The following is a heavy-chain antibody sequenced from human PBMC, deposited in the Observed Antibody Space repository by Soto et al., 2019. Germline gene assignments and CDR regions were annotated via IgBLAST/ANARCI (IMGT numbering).Heavy chain of an antibody. V-gene: IGHV4-39*01. CDR1: GGSISSSSYY. CDR2: IYYSGST. CDR3: ARRTFEDTAMVEGVFDY. Sequence: SETLSLTCTVSGGSISSSSYYWGRIRQPPGKGLEWIGSIYYSGSTYYNPSLKSRVTISVDTSKNQFSLKLSSVTAADTAVYYCARRTFEDTAMVEGVFDYWGQGTLVTVSS. J-gene: IGHJ4*02. D-gene: IGHD5-18*01.